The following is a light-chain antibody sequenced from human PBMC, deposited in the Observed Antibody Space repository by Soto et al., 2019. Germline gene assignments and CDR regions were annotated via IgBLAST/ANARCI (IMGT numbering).Light chain of an antibody. Sequence: KHLNQFPSCKSSSLGSRLPITCRASQGISTYLNWYQQKPGKAPNLLIYAASTLQSGVPSRFSGSGSETDFTLTISCLQPEDFATYSCQRNYCATWTFGQGTKVDIK. CDR3: QRNYCATWT. J-gene: IGKJ1*01. CDR2: AAS. CDR1: QGISTY. V-gene: IGKV1-39*01.